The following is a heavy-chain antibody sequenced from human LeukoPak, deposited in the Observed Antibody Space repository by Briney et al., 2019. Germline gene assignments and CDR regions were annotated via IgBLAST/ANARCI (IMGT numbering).Heavy chain of an antibody. D-gene: IGHD4-23*01. CDR3: ARGDGGKRAFDI. Sequence: GGSLRLSCAASGFTFSSYAMHWVRQAPGKGLVYVSAISSNGGSTYYANSVKGRFTISRDNSKNTLYLQMGSLRAEDMAVYYCARGDGGKRAFDIWGQGTMVTVSS. CDR1: GFTFSSYA. V-gene: IGHV3-64*01. CDR2: ISSNGGST. J-gene: IGHJ3*02.